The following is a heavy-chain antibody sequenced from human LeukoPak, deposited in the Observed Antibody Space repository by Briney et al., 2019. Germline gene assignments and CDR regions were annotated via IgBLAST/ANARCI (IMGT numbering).Heavy chain of an antibody. CDR2: INSDGSST. D-gene: IGHD3-22*01. CDR3: ARESSSYYYDSSGPLNY. CDR1: GFTFSSYW. Sequence: HAGGSLRLSCAASGFTFSSYWMHWVRHAPGKGLVWVSRINSDGSSTSYADSVKGRFTISRDDAKNTLYLQMNSLRAEDTAVYYCARESSSYYYDSSGPLNYWGQGTLVTVSS. V-gene: IGHV3-74*01. J-gene: IGHJ4*02.